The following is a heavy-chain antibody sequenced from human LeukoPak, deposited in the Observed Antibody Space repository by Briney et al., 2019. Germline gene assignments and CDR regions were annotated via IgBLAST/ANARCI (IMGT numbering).Heavy chain of an antibody. CDR2: IHYSGST. V-gene: IGHV4-59*01. Sequence: SETLSLTCTVSGSSMSGYYWTWIRQPPGKGLEWIAYIHYSGSTNYNPSLKSRVTISVDTSKSQFSLRLNSVTAADTAVYYCARLRGNYFPDYWGQGTLVTVSS. D-gene: IGHD4-11*01. CDR1: GSSMSGYY. J-gene: IGHJ4*02. CDR3: ARLRGNYFPDY.